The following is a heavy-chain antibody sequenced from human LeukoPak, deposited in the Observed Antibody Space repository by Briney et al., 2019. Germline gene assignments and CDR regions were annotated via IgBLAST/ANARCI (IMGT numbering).Heavy chain of an antibody. CDR2: INPNSGGT. V-gene: IGHV1-2*02. J-gene: IGHJ4*02. CDR3: ARDRTRTVYRSGWYHHY. D-gene: IGHD6-19*01. Sequence: ASVKVSCKASGYTFTGYYMHWVRQAPGQGLEWMGWINPNSGGTNYAQKFQGRVTMTRDTSISTAYMELSRLRSDDTAVYYCARDRTRTVYRSGWYHHYWGQGTLVTVSS. CDR1: GYTFTGYY.